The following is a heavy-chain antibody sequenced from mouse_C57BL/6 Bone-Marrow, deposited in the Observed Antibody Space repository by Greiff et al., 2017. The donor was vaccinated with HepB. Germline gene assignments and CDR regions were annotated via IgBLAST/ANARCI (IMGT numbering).Heavy chain of an antibody. J-gene: IGHJ3*01. CDR1: GFNIKDDY. Sequence: EVQRVESGAELVRPGASVKLSCTASGFNIKDDYMHWVKQRPEQGLEWIGWIDPENGDTEYASKFQGKATITADTSSNTAYLQLSSLTSEDTAVYYCTPMVTPWFAYWGQGTLVTVSA. CDR2: IDPENGDT. V-gene: IGHV14-4*01. CDR3: TPMVTPWFAY. D-gene: IGHD2-3*01.